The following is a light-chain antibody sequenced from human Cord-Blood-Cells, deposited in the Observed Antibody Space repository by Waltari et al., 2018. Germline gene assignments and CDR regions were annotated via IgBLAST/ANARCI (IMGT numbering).Light chain of an antibody. CDR2: DVR. CDR1: SSDVGGYNY. Sequence: QSALTQPASVSGSPGQSITISCTGTSSDVGGYNYVSWYQQHPGKAPKRMIYDVRNRPSGVSKRFSGSKSGNTASLTISGLQAEDEADYYCSSYTSSSTVVCGGGTKLTVL. V-gene: IGLV2-14*01. CDR3: SSYTSSSTVV. J-gene: IGLJ2*01.